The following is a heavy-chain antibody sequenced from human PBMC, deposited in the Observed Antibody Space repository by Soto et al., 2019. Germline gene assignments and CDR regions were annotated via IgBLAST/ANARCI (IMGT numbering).Heavy chain of an antibody. V-gene: IGHV3-30*18. CDR1: GFTFSSYG. CDR2: ISYDGSNK. Sequence: PGGSLRLSCAASGFTFSSYGMHWVRQAPGKGLEWVAVISYDGSNKYYADSVKGRFTISRDNSKNTLYLQMNSLRAEDTAVYYCAKMAYGMDVWGQGTTVTVSS. J-gene: IGHJ6*02. CDR3: AKMAYGMDV.